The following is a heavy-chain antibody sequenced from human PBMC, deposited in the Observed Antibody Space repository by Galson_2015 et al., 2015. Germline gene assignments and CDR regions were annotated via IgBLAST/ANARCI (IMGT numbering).Heavy chain of an antibody. J-gene: IGHJ3*02. CDR3: ARGVTTVTPNDAFDI. CDR1: GGTFSSYA. CDR2: IIPIFGTA. Sequence: SVKVSCKASGGTFSSYAISWVRQAPGQGLEWMGGIIPIFGTANYAQKFQGRVTITADKSTSTAYMELSSLRSEDTAVYYCARGVTTVTPNDAFDIWGQGTMVTVSS. V-gene: IGHV1-69*06. D-gene: IGHD4-17*01.